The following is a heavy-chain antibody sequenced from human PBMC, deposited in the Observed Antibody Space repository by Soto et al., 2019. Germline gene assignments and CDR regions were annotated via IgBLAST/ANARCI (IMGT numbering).Heavy chain of an antibody. D-gene: IGHD2-2*01. CDR3: ARVQCSSGTSYGYYGLDA. CDR2: INAGDGNT. J-gene: IGHJ6*02. V-gene: IGHV1-3*01. Sequence: ASVKVSCKAFGYTFTNYAMHWVRQAPGQGLEWMGWINAGDGNTKYSQKFQDRVTITRDTSASTAYMELSSLRSEDTAVYYCARVQCSSGTSYGYYGLDAWGQGTTVTVSS. CDR1: GYTFTNYA.